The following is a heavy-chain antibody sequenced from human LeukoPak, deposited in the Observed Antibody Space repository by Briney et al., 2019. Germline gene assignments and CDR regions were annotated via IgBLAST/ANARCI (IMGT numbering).Heavy chain of an antibody. J-gene: IGHJ4*02. CDR3: ARGRITFGGVIVGVDY. Sequence: ASVKVSCKASGYTFTSYGISWVRQAPGQGLEWMGWISAYNGNTNYAQKLQGRVTMTTDTSTSTAYMELRSLRSDDTAVYYCARGRITFGGVIVGVDYWGQGTLVTVSS. CDR2: ISAYNGNT. D-gene: IGHD3-16*02. V-gene: IGHV1-18*01. CDR1: GYTFTSYG.